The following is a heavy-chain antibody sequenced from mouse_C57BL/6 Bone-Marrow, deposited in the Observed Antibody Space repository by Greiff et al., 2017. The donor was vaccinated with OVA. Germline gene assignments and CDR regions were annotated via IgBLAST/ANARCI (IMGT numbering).Heavy chain of an antibody. CDR2: IDPENGDT. CDR1: GFNIKDDY. D-gene: IGHD3-2*02. J-gene: IGHJ3*01. CDR3: HSSGYTWFAY. Sequence: VQLKQSGAELVRPGASVKLSCTASGFNIKDDYMHWVKQRPEQGLEWIGWIDPENGDTEYASKFQGKATITADTSSNTAYLQLSSLTSEDTAVYYCHSSGYTWFAYWGQGTLVTVSA. V-gene: IGHV14-4*01.